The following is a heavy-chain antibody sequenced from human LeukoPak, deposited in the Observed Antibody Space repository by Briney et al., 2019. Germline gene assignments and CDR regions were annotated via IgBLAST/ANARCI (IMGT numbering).Heavy chain of an antibody. Sequence: GGTLRLSCAASGFTFSGYGMHWVRQAPGKGLEWVAFIRYDGNNKYYADSVKGRFTISRDNSKNTLYLQMNILRTEDTAVYYCARVERGKGFDYWGQGTLATVSS. D-gene: IGHD3-10*01. J-gene: IGHJ4*02. V-gene: IGHV3-30*02. CDR1: GFTFSGYG. CDR3: ARVERGKGFDY. CDR2: IRYDGNNK.